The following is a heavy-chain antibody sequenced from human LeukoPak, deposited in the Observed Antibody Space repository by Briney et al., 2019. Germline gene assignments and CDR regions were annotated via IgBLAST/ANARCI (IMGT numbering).Heavy chain of an antibody. CDR1: GFTFSTYS. CDR3: ARAPVTSCRGAYCYPFDY. J-gene: IGHJ4*02. V-gene: IGHV3-23*01. D-gene: IGHD2-21*01. CDR2: ISGSGGST. Sequence: GGSLRLSCSASGFTFSTYSMNWVRQAPGKGLEWVSAISGSGGSTYYADSVRGRFTISRDNSKNTLYLQMNSLRLEDAAVYFCARAPVTSCRGAYCYPFDYWGQGTQVTVSS.